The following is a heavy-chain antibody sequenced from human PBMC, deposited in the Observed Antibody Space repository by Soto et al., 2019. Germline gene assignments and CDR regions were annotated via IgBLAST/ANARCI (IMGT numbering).Heavy chain of an antibody. J-gene: IGHJ6*02. CDR1: GFGFSGYS. CDR3: VRVGWGYSYGNGMDG. CDR2: IKHDGSEI. Sequence: QVQLVESGGGVVQPGGYLRLPCLASGFGFSGYSRHWVRPVPGKGLDWVAVIKHDGSEIYYADSAKARFTISKDDSKNTLHLQMNALRVDDTALYYCVRVGWGYSYGNGMDGWGQGTTVTVFS. V-gene: IGHV3-30-3*01. D-gene: IGHD5-18*01.